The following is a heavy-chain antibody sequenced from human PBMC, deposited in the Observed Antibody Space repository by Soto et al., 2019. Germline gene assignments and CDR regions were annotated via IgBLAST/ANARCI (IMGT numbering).Heavy chain of an antibody. V-gene: IGHV1-18*01. J-gene: IGHJ3*02. CDR3: AIPDPTYYYDSSGYYPPDAFDI. CDR2: ISAYNGNT. Sequence: GDSVKVSCKASGYTFTSYGISWVRQAPGQGLEWMGWISAYNGNTNYAQKLQGRVTMTTDTSTSTAYMELRSLRSDDTAVYYCAIPDPTYYYDSSGYYPPDAFDIWGQGTMVTVSS. CDR1: GYTFTSYG. D-gene: IGHD3-22*01.